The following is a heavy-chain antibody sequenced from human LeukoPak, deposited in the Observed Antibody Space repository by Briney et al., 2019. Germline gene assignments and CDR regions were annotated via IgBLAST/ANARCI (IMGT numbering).Heavy chain of an antibody. J-gene: IGHJ4*02. Sequence: GGSLRLSCAASGFTFSDYAMTWVRQGPGKGLEWVSVISGSGVTTYYADSVKGRFTISRDNSKNTVYLQMNSLRAEDTATYYCAKDLTNSFWYFDCWGRGTLVTVSS. CDR3: AKDLTNSFWYFDC. D-gene: IGHD3-3*01. V-gene: IGHV3-23*01. CDR1: GFTFSDYA. CDR2: ISGSGVTT.